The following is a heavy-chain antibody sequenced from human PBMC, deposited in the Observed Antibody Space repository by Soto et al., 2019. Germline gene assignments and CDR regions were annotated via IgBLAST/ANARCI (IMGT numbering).Heavy chain of an antibody. Sequence: TSETLSLTCSVSGGSISSGYYYCSWIRQPPGKGLEWIGNIYYSVNTYYNPSLKSRLIISIDTSKNQFSLKLSSVTAADTAVYYSARVPYDSSGYDWWYFEYWGQGTMVTVSS. CDR3: ARVPYDSSGYDWWYFEY. J-gene: IGHJ4*02. CDR1: GGSISSGYYY. D-gene: IGHD3-22*01. V-gene: IGHV4-30-4*02. CDR2: IYYSVNT.